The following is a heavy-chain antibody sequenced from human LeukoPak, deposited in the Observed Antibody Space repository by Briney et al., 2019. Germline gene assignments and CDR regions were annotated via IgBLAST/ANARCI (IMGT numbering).Heavy chain of an antibody. J-gene: IGHJ4*02. D-gene: IGHD3-22*01. CDR1: GFTFSSYA. CDR2: ISRGSDHI. CDR3: ARPYDTRGYFLDY. V-gene: IGHV3-21*01. Sequence: IPGGSLRLSCAASGFTFSSYAMNWVRQAPGKGLEWVSSISRGSDHIFYADSMKGRFTISRDNAKNSLYLQMNSLGAEDTAVYYCARPYDTRGYFLDYWGQGTLVTVSS.